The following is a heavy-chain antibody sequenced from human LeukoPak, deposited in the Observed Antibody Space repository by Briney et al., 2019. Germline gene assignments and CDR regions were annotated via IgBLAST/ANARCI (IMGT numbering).Heavy chain of an antibody. Sequence: VASVKVSCKASGYTFTSYGISWVRRAPGQGLEWMGWISAYNGNTNYAQKLQGRVTMTTDTSTSTAYMELRSLRSDDTAVYYCARDYRDVLLWFGELSKWGQGTLVTVSS. V-gene: IGHV1-18*01. CDR1: GYTFTSYG. CDR3: ARDYRDVLLWFGELSK. J-gene: IGHJ4*02. CDR2: ISAYNGNT. D-gene: IGHD3-10*01.